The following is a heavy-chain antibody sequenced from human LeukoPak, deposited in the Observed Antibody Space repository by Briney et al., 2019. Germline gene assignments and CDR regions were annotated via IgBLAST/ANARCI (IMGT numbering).Heavy chain of an antibody. V-gene: IGHV4-59*01. CDR2: IYYSGST. CDR3: ARGFGPVGAGWGYYFDY. D-gene: IGHD1-26*01. CDR1: GGSISSYY. Sequence: SETLSLTCTVSGGSISSYYLSWIRQSPGKGLEWVGYIYYSGSTNYNPPLKSRVTISVDTSKNQFSLKLSSVTAADTAVYYCARGFGPVGAGWGYYFDYWGQGTLVTVSS. J-gene: IGHJ4*02.